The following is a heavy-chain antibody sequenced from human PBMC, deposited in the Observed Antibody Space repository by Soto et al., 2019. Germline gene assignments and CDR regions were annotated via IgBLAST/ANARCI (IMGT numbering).Heavy chain of an antibody. V-gene: IGHV1-3*01. CDR1: GYTFTSYA. CDR3: ARDMSRAARITIFGVVRAPGMDV. J-gene: IGHJ6*02. Sequence: ASVKVSCKASGYTFTSYAMHWVRQAPGQRLEWMGWINAGNGNTKYSQKFQGRVTITRDTSASTAYMELSSLRSEDTAVYYCARDMSRAARITIFGVVRAPGMDVWGQGTTVTVSS. CDR2: INAGNGNT. D-gene: IGHD3-3*01.